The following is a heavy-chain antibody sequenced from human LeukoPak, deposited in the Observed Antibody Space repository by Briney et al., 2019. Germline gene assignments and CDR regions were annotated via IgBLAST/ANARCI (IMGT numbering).Heavy chain of an antibody. Sequence: SETLSLTCAVYGGSFSGYYWSWIRQPPGKGLEWTGEINHSGSTNYNPSLKSRVTISVDTSKNQFSLKLSSVTAADTAVYYCARGLGGYYSIYYYYYMDVWGKGTTVTVSS. V-gene: IGHV4-34*01. D-gene: IGHD3-3*01. CDR3: ARGLGGYYSIYYYYYMDV. CDR1: GGSFSGYY. J-gene: IGHJ6*03. CDR2: INHSGST.